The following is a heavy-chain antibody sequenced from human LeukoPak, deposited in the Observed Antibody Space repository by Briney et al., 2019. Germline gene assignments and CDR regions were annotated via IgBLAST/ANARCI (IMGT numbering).Heavy chain of an antibody. CDR1: GYTFTSYD. CDR2: MNPNSGNT. D-gene: IGHD2-8*01. J-gene: IGHJ3*02. CDR3: ARNGPSADDAFDI. Sequence: ASVKVSCKASGYTFTSYDINWVRQATGQGLEWMGWMNPNSGNTGYAQKFQGRVTMTRNTSISTAHMELSSLRSEDTAVYYCARNGPSADDAFDIWGQGTMVTVSS. V-gene: IGHV1-8*01.